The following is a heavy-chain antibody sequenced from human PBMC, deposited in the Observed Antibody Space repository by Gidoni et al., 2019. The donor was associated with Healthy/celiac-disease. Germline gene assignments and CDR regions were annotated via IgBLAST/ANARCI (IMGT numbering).Heavy chain of an antibody. D-gene: IGHD3-9*01. CDR2: IYYSGST. CDR3: ARDARMSYDILTDYYYYGMDV. V-gene: IGHV4-30-4*01. Sequence: QVQLQESGPGLVKPSQTLSLTCTVSGGSISSGDYYWSWIRQPPGKGLEWIGYIYYSGSTYYNPSLKSRVTISVDTSKNQFSLKLSSVTAADTAVYYCARDARMSYDILTDYYYYGMDVWGQGTTVTVSS. CDR1: GGSISSGDYY. J-gene: IGHJ6*02.